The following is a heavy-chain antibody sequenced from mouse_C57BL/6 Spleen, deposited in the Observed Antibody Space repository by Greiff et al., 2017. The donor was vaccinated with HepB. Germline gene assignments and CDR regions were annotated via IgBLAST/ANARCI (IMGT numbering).Heavy chain of an antibody. D-gene: IGHD2-3*01. J-gene: IGHJ1*03. Sequence: EVKLVESGGGLVKPGGSLKLSCAASGFTFSSYTMSWVRQTPEKRLEWVATISGGGGNTYYPDSVKGRFTISRDNAKNTLYLQMSSLRSEDTALYYCARGNGYYPGRYFDVWGTGTTVTVSS. CDR1: GFTFSSYT. CDR3: ARGNGYYPGRYFDV. CDR2: ISGGGGNT. V-gene: IGHV5-9*01.